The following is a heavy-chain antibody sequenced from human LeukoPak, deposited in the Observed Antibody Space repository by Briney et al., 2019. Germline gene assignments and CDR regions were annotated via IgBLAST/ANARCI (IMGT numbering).Heavy chain of an antibody. V-gene: IGHV3-53*01. CDR3: ARVGSGSPGVDS. J-gene: IGHJ4*02. D-gene: IGHD3-10*01. Sequence: GGSLRLSCAASGFSVSNNYMSWVRQAPGKGLEWVSVIYSGGNTYYADSAKGRFIISRDNSKNTLYLQMNSLRAEDTAVYYCARVGSGSPGVDSWGQGTLVTVSS. CDR1: GFSVSNNY. CDR2: IYSGGNT.